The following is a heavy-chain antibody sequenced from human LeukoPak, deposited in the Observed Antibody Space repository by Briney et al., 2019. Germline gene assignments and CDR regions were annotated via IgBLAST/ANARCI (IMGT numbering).Heavy chain of an antibody. CDR3: AKGRTYYDILIGYDY. D-gene: IGHD3-9*01. Sequence: GGSLRLSCAASGFPFSSYAMTWVRQAPGKGLEWVSGISGSGGSTYYADSVKGRFTISRDSSKNTLYLQVNSLRAEDTAVYYCAKGRTYYDILIGYDYWGQGTLVTVS. CDR2: ISGSGGST. V-gene: IGHV3-23*01. CDR1: GFPFSSYA. J-gene: IGHJ4*02.